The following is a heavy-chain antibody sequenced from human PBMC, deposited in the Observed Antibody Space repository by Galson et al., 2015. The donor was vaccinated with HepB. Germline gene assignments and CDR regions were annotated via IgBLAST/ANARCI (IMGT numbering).Heavy chain of an antibody. V-gene: IGHV1-18*01. Sequence: SVKVSCKASGYTFTSNGISWVRQAPGQGLEWMGWISTHSGNTNYAQKFQERVTMTTDPSTNRGYMELRSLRSDETAVSYSSRDKNYRFDYWGQGTMVTVSS. J-gene: IGHJ4*01. CDR1: GYTFTSNG. CDR3: SRDKNYRFDY. CDR2: ISTHSGNT. D-gene: IGHD3-16*02.